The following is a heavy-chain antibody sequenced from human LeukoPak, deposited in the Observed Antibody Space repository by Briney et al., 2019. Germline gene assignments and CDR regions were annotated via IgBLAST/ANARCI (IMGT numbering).Heavy chain of an antibody. V-gene: IGHV4-4*07. D-gene: IGHD3-22*01. CDR2: IYASGST. J-gene: IGHJ3*02. CDR1: GDSISSYY. CDR3: ARRGYYYDSSGYYYAAFDI. Sequence: SETLSLTCTVSGDSISSYYWSWIRQPAGKGLEWIGRIYASGSTNYNPSLKSRVTISVDTSKNQFSLKLSSVTAADTAVYYCARRGYYYDSSGYYYAAFDIWGQGTMVTVSS.